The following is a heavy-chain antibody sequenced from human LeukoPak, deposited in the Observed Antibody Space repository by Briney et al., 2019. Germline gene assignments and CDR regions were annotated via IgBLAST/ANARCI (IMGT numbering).Heavy chain of an antibody. J-gene: IGHJ4*02. Sequence: GASVKASCKASGYTFTGYYMHWVRQAPGQGLEWMGRINPNSGGTNYAQKFQGRVTMTRDTSISTAYMELSRLRSDDTAVYYCAREGGNGYNHFDYWGQGTLVTVSS. CDR1: GYTFTGYY. V-gene: IGHV1-2*06. CDR3: AREGGNGYNHFDY. D-gene: IGHD5-24*01. CDR2: INPNSGGT.